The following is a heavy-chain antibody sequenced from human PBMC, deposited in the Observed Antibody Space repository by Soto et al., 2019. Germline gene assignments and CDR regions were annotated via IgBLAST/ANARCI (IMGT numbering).Heavy chain of an antibody. CDR1: GGTFSTYA. Sequence: QVQLEHSGAEVKQPGSSVSVSCTTSGGTFSTYAINWVRQAPGQGLEWMGASIALFGTAEYSQKFQGRVTITADESTSTAYMELSSLRSDDTAVYFCARHKGTYSSGYYYFDFWGQGTLVTVSS. CDR2: SIALFGTA. CDR3: ARHKGTYSSGYYYFDF. D-gene: IGHD6-19*01. V-gene: IGHV1-69*01. J-gene: IGHJ4*02.